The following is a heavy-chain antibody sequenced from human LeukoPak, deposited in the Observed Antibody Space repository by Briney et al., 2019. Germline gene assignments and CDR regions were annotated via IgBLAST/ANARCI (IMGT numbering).Heavy chain of an antibody. V-gene: IGHV3-21*01. Sequence: GGSLRLSCAASGFTFSSYSMNWVRQAPGEGLEWVSSISSSSSYIYYADSVKGRFTISRDNAKNSLYLQMNSLRAEDTAVYYCARDYDILTGYLNPALDYWGQGTLVTVSS. CDR3: ARDYDILTGYLNPALDY. CDR1: GFTFSSYS. J-gene: IGHJ4*02. D-gene: IGHD3-9*01. CDR2: ISSSSSYI.